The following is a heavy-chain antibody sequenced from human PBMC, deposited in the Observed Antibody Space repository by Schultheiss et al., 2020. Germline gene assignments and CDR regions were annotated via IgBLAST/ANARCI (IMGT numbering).Heavy chain of an antibody. J-gene: IGHJ4*02. CDR1: GFTFSSYA. CDR3: AKGSPYSSGWYLGFDY. CDR2: ISGSGGST. V-gene: IGHV3-23*01. Sequence: GGSLRLSCAASGFTFSSYAMSWVRQAPGKGLEWVSAISGSGGSTYYADSVKGRFTISRDNSKNTLYLQMNSLRAEDTAVYYCAKGSPYSSGWYLGFDYWGQGTLVTGSS. D-gene: IGHD6-19*01.